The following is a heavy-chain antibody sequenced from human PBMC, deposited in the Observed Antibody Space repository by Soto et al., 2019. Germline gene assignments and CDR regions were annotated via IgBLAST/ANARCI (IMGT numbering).Heavy chain of an antibody. J-gene: IGHJ5*02. D-gene: IGHD2-2*01. CDR2: ISLYSDGA. CDR1: GYTFSNYG. Sequence: ASVNVSCKTSGYTFSNYGITWVRQTPGQPLEWLGWISLYSDGANYAQKFQGRVSMTTDTSTTTAYMELRSLRSDDTAVYYCARVVPGAEAWFGPWGQGTLVTVSS. V-gene: IGHV1-18*01. CDR3: ARVVPGAEAWFGP.